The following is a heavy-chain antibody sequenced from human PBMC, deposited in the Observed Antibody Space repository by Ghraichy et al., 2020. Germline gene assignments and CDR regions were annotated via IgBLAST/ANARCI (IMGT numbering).Heavy chain of an antibody. CDR2: IYYSGST. J-gene: IGHJ4*02. D-gene: IGHD3-9*01. Sequence: SETLSLTCTVSGGSVSSYYWSWIRQPPGKGLEWIGHIYYSGSTNYNPSLKSRVTISVDTSKNQLSLKLSSVTAADTAVYYCARGGCPDTYWGQGTLVTVSS. CDR1: GGSVSSYY. CDR3: ARGGCPDTY. V-gene: IGHV4-59*02.